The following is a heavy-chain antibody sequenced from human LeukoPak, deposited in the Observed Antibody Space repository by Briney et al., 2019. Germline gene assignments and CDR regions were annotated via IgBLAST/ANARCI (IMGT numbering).Heavy chain of an antibody. CDR1: GGTFSSYA. J-gene: IGHJ5*02. CDR3: AREEQQLVLRNWFDP. CDR2: VIPIFGTA. D-gene: IGHD6-13*01. Sequence: ASVKVSCKASGGTFSSYAISLVRQAPGQGLEWMGGVIPIFGTANYAQKFQGRVTITTDESTSTAYMELSSLRSEDTAVYYCAREEQQLVLRNWFDPWGQGTLVTVSS. V-gene: IGHV1-69*05.